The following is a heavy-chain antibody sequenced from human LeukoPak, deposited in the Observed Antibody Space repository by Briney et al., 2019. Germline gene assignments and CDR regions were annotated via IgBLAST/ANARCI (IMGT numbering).Heavy chain of an antibody. CDR2: INSDGSST. V-gene: IGHV3-74*01. CDR3: ARVLDGVGATRSFDY. D-gene: IGHD1-26*01. CDR1: GFTFSSYG. Sequence: PGGSLRLSCAASGFTFSSYGMHWVRQAPGEGLVWVSRINSDGSSTSYADSVKGRFTISRDNAKNTLYLQMNSLRAEDTAVYYCARVLDGVGATRSFDYWGQGTLVTVSS. J-gene: IGHJ4*02.